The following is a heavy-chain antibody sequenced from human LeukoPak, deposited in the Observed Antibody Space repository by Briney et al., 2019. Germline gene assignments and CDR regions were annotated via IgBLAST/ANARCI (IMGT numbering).Heavy chain of an antibody. CDR2: INHSGST. V-gene: IGHV4-34*01. D-gene: IGHD3-9*01. Sequence: SETLSLTCAVYGGSFSGYYWSWIRQPPGKGLEWIGEINHSGSTNYNPSLKSRVTISVDTSKNQFSLKLSSVTAADTAVYYCVALRYFDWLPNYWGQGTLVTVSS. J-gene: IGHJ4*02. CDR1: GGSFSGYY. CDR3: VALRYFDWLPNY.